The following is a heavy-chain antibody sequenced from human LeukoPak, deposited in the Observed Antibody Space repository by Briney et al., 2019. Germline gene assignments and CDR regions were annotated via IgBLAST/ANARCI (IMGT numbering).Heavy chain of an antibody. J-gene: IGHJ5*02. V-gene: IGHV3-30-3*01. CDR3: ARSLRSVDWFDP. CDR2: ISYDGSNK. D-gene: IGHD2-15*01. Sequence: GGSLRLSCAASGFTFSSYAMHWVRQAPGKGLEWVAVISYDGSNKYYADSVKGRFTISRDNSKNALYLQMNSLRAEDTAVYYCARSLRSVDWFDPWGQGTLVTVSS. CDR1: GFTFSSYA.